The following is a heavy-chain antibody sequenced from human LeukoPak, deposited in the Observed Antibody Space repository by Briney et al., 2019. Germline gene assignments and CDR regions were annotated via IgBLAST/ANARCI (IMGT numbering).Heavy chain of an antibody. V-gene: IGHV4-4*07. CDR1: GFTFSSYA. CDR2: IYTSGST. Sequence: GSLRLSCAASGFTFSSYAMSWVRQAPGKGLEWVGRIYTSGSTNYNPSLKSRVTMSVDTSKNQFSLKLSSVTAADTAVYYCARDPGVPGLVAFDIWGQGTMVTVSS. J-gene: IGHJ3*02. D-gene: IGHD1-1*01. CDR3: ARDPGVPGLVAFDI.